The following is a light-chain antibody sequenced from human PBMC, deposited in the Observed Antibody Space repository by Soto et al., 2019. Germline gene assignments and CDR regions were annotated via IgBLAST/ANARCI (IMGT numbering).Light chain of an antibody. V-gene: IGKV1-39*01. Sequence: EIEVTQSPSSLSASVGDRVTITCRTSQGISTYLNWYQQIPGKAPKLLINPASNLQSGVPSRVSGSGSVTEFTLTISSLQPDDFATYYCQQSYTTSVTFGQGTKLEIK. CDR2: PAS. J-gene: IGKJ2*01. CDR3: QQSYTTSVT. CDR1: QGISTY.